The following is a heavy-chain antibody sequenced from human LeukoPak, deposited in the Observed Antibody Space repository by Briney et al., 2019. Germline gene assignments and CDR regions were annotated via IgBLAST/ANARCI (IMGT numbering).Heavy chain of an antibody. CDR2: IYYSGST. CDR1: GGSISSYY. D-gene: IGHD3-22*01. V-gene: IGHV4-59*01. CDR3: ARVFDSSGYPEPYYFDY. Sequence: SETLSLTCTVSGGSISSYYWSWIRQPPGKGLEWIGYIYYSGSTNYNPSLKSRVTISVDTSKNQFSLKLSSVTAADTAVYYCARVFDSSGYPEPYYFDYWGQGTLVTVSS. J-gene: IGHJ4*02.